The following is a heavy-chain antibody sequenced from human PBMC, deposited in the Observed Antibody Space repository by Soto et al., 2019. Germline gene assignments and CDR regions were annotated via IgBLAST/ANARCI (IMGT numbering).Heavy chain of an antibody. J-gene: IGHJ5*02. CDR1: GGTFSSYA. Sequence: QVQQVQSGAEVKKPGSSVKVSCKASGGTFSSYAISWVRQAPGQGLEWMGGIIPIFGTANYAQKFQGRVTITADESTSTDCTHLYSLCSKHTVVYYCSGDIASVGFCCFDPWGQGTLVTVSS. CDR3: SGDIASVGFCCFDP. V-gene: IGHV1-69*12. D-gene: IGHD3-10*01. CDR2: IIPIFGTA.